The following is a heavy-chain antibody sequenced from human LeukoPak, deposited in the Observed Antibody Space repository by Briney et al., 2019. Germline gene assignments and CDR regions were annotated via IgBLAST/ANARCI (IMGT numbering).Heavy chain of an antibody. J-gene: IGHJ6*03. CDR1: GFTFSNFW. D-gene: IGHD3-10*01. CDR2: ISGSGGST. Sequence: GGSLRLSCAASGFTFSNFWMSWVRQAPGKGLEWVSAISGSGGSTYYADSVKGRFTISRDNSKNTLYLQMNSLRAEDTAVYYCAKSPMLRGVIFYYYMDVWGKGTTVTISS. V-gene: IGHV3-23*01. CDR3: AKSPMLRGVIFYYYMDV.